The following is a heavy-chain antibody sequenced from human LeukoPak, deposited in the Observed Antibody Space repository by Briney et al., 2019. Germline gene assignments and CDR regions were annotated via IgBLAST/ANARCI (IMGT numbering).Heavy chain of an antibody. V-gene: IGHV3-7*01. J-gene: IGHJ4*02. CDR1: GFTFSSHE. CDR2: IKQDGSEK. D-gene: IGHD3-10*01. Sequence: GGSLRLSCATSGFTFSSHEMNWVRQAPGKGLEWVANIKQDGSEKYYVDSVKGRFTISRDNAKNSLYLQMNSLRAEDTAVYYCARDRGVQPHWGQGTLVTVSS. CDR3: ARDRGVQPH.